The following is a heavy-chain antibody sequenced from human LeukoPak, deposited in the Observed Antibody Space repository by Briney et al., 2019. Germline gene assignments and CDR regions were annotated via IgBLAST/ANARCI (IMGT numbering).Heavy chain of an antibody. CDR3: ARVGSGWYYFDS. V-gene: IGHV4-30-4*08. CDR1: GGSISSGDYY. CDR2: IYYSGST. Sequence: PSQTLSLTCTVSGGSISSGDYYWSWIRQPPGKGLEWIGYIYYSGSTYYNPSLKGRVTISVDTSKNQFSLKLSSVTAADTAVYYCARVGSGWYYFDSWGQGTLVTVSS. J-gene: IGHJ4*02. D-gene: IGHD6-19*01.